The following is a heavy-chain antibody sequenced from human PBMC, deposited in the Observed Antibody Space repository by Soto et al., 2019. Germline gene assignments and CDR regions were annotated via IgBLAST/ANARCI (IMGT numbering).Heavy chain of an antibody. Sequence: QVQLVQSGAEVKKPGASVKVSCKASGYTFTSYYMHWVRQAPGQGLEWMGIINPSGGSTSYAQKFQGRVTMTRNTSISTAYMELSSLRSEDTAVYYCARGLGGSCCHYWGQGTLVTVSS. CDR1: GYTFTSYY. J-gene: IGHJ4*02. CDR2: INPSGGST. V-gene: IGHV1-46*01. CDR3: ARGLGGSCCHY. D-gene: IGHD2-15*01.